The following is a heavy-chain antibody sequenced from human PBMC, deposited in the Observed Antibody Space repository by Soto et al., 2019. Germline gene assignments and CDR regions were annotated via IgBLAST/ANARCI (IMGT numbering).Heavy chain of an antibody. CDR1: GASLSSYY. CDR3: ARAGAATLSDY. Sequence: SETLSLTCVVSGASLSSYYWSWIRQPPGKGLEWIGYIYYSGSTNYNPSLKSRVTISVDTSKNQFSLKLSSVTAADTAVYYCARAGAATLSDYWGQGTLVTVSS. J-gene: IGHJ4*02. V-gene: IGHV4-59*01. CDR2: IYYSGST. D-gene: IGHD2-15*01.